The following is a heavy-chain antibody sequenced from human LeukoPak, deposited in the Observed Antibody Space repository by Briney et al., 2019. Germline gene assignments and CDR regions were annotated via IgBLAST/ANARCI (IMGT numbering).Heavy chain of an antibody. J-gene: IGHJ3*02. Sequence: GESLKISCKGSGYVFTNYWIAWVRQVPEKGLEWMGIIHPGSSNTKYGPSFQGQVAISADKSISTAYLHWNNLRASDTAMYYCASHYEISGYFGFDIWGQGTMVTV. CDR2: IHPGSSNT. V-gene: IGHV5-51*03. CDR1: GYVFTNYW. D-gene: IGHD3-22*01. CDR3: ASHYEISGYFGFDI.